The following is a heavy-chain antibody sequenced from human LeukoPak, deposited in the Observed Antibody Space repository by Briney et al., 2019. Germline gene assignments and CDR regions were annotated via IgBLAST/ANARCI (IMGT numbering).Heavy chain of an antibody. D-gene: IGHD3-9*01. J-gene: IGHJ4*02. CDR2: INPNGGGT. CDR1: GYTFTGYY. Sequence: ASVKVSCKASGYTFTGYYMHWVRQAPRQGLEWTGWINPNGGGTNYAQKFQGRVTMTRDTSISTAYMELSRLRSDDTAVYYCARGAPHYDILTGYYFDKGGSDYWGQGTLVTVSS. V-gene: IGHV1-2*02. CDR3: ARGAPHYDILTGYYFDKGGSDY.